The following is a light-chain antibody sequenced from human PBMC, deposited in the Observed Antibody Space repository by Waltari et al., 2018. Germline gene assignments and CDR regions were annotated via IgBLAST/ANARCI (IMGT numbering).Light chain of an antibody. CDR2: DAS. Sequence: VLTQSPATLSLSPGERATLPCRASQSVDDYMAWYQQKPGQSPRLLIYDASNRATGIPIRFSGSGFGTDFTLTISSLEPDDFAHYYCQQRRNWPPTFGQGTKVEIK. CDR3: QQRRNWPPT. V-gene: IGKV3-11*01. J-gene: IGKJ1*01. CDR1: QSVDDY.